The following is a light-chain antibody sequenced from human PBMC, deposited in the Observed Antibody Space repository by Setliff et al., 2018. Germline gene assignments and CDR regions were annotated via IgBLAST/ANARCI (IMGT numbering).Light chain of an antibody. CDR3: QVWKSETYPYV. J-gene: IGLJ1*01. CDR1: NIGAKS. V-gene: IGLV3-21*03. Sequence: SYELTQPPSVSVAPGRTARIPCGGANIGAKSVHWYQPRAGQAPVLVVYDDTDRPSGIPERFSGSNSGNTATLTISRVEAGDEADYYCQVWKSETYPYVFGSGTKVTVL. CDR2: DDT.